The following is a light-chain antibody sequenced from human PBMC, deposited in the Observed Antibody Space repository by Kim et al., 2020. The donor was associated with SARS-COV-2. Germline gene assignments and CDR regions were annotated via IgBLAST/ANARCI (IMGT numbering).Light chain of an antibody. V-gene: IGLV6-57*02. CDR3: QSYDGTIWV. CDR1: NY. J-gene: IGLJ3*02. CDR2: END. Sequence: NYVQWFQQRPASAPITIIYENDQRPSGIPDRFSGSIDSSSNSASLTISGLKTEDEAEYFCQSYDGTIWVFGGGTNLTVL.